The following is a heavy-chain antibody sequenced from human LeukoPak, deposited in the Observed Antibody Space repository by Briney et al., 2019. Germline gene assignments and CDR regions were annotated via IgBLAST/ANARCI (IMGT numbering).Heavy chain of an antibody. CDR3: AGWPSSSWYKVAAFGI. CDR2: IYSGGTT. CDR1: GFTVSSNY. D-gene: IGHD6-13*01. J-gene: IGHJ3*02. V-gene: IGHV3-53*01. Sequence: GGSLRLSCEASGFTVSSNYMSWVRQAPGKGLELVSVIYSGGTTYYADSVKGRFTISRDNSKNTLYLQMNSLRAEDTAVYYCAGWPSSSWYKVAAFGIWGQGTMVAVSS.